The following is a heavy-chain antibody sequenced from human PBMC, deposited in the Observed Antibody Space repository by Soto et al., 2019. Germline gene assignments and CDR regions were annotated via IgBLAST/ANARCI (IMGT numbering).Heavy chain of an antibody. V-gene: IGHV4-59*08. CDR1: GGSISSYY. Sequence: SETLSLTCTVSGGSISSYYWSWIRQPPGKGLEWIGYIYYSGSTNYNPSLKSRVTISVDTSKNQFSLKLSSVTAADTAVYYCARHSRGRAAGGFDPWGQGTLVTVSS. CDR3: ARHSRGRAAGGFDP. D-gene: IGHD2-15*01. J-gene: IGHJ5*02. CDR2: IYYSGST.